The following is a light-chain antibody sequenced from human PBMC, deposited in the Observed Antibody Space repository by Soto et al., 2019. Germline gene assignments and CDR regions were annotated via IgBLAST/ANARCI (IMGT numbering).Light chain of an antibody. J-gene: IGKJ1*01. CDR2: DAS. CDR1: QRISTW. CDR3: QQYKSYWT. V-gene: IGKV1-5*01. Sequence: DIQMTQSPSTLSASVGDGVTITCRASQRISTWLAWYQQKPGKAPKLLISDASSLETGVPSRFSGSGSGTEFTLTVNSLQPDDFATYYRQQYKSYWTFDQGTKVDIK.